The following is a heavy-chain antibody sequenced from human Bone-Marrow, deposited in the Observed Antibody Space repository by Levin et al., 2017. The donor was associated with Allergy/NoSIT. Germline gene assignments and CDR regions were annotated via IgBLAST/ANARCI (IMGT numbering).Heavy chain of an antibody. CDR2: MIPPFNTA. CDR3: ARMYYHDSPAYYFSNYYGMDV. CDR1: GGTFTTYI. V-gene: IGHV1-69*13. J-gene: IGHJ6*02. Sequence: SVKVSCKASGGTFTTYIIHWVRQAPGQGLEWMGGMIPPFNTANYAQKFQGRVTMTADESTSTAYMELSSLRSEDTAAYYCARMYYHDSPAYYFSNYYGMDVWGQGTTVTVSS. D-gene: IGHD3-22*01.